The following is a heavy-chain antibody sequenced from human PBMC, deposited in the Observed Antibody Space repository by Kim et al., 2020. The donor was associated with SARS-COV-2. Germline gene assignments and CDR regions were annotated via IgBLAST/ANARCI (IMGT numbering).Heavy chain of an antibody. Sequence: GGSLRLSCAASGFTFSSYAMSWVRQAPGKGLEWVSSISGSGGSTYYADSVKGRFTISRDNSKNTLYLQMNSLRAEDTAVYYCAKDRIIGTTVGYYYYGMDVWGQGTTVTVSS. D-gene: IGHD1-7*01. CDR2: ISGSGGST. J-gene: IGHJ6*02. CDR3: AKDRIIGTTVGYYYYGMDV. CDR1: GFTFSSYA. V-gene: IGHV3-23*01.